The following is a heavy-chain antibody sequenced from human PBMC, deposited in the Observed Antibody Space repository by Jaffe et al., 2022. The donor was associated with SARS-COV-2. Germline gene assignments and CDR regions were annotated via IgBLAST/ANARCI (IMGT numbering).Heavy chain of an antibody. D-gene: IGHD5-18*01. CDR3: AKDMGLQLWPRSYYYYGMDV. CDR1: GFTFDDYT. Sequence: EVQLVESGGVVVQPGGSLRLSCAASGFTFDDYTMHWVRQAPGKGLEWVSLISWDGGSTYYADSVKGRFTISRDNSKNSLYLQMNSLRTEDTALYYCAKDMGLQLWPRSYYYYGMDVWGQGTTVTVSS. CDR2: ISWDGGST. V-gene: IGHV3-43*01. J-gene: IGHJ6*02.